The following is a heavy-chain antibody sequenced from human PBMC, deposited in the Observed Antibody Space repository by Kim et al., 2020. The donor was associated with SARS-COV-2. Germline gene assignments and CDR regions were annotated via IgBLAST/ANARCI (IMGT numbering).Heavy chain of an antibody. J-gene: IGHJ4*01. CDR2: VYSDETTT. CDR1: GFTFSDHW. CDR3: VRDRTVAGTGPHFDY. V-gene: IGHV3-74*01. D-gene: IGHD6-19*01. Sequence: GGSLRLSCAASGFTFSDHWMHWVRQAPGKGLMWVSRVYSDETTTTYAASVRGRFTVSRDNAKDTVYLQMNSLRDEDTAVYYCVRDRTVAGTGPHFDYWG.